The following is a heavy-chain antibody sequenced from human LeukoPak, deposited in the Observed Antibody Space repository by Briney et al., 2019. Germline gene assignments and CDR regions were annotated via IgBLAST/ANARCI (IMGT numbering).Heavy chain of an antibody. CDR3: ARVRLGYCSGGSCYFKYYFDY. V-gene: IGHV4-30-4*08. CDR2: IYYSGST. CDR1: GGSISSGDYY. Sequence: SETLSLTXTVSGGSISSGDYYWSWIRQPPGEGLEWIGYIYYSGSTYYNPSLKSRVTISVDTSKNQFSLKLSSVTAADTAVYYCARVRLGYCSGGSCYFKYYFDYWGQGTLVTVSS. D-gene: IGHD2-15*01. J-gene: IGHJ4*02.